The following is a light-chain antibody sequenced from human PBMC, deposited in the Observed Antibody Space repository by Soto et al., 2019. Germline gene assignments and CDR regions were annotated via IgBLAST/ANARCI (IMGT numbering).Light chain of an antibody. Sequence: EIVLTQSPGTPSLSPGERATLSCRASQSVSSSYLAWFQQKPGQAPRVLIYGASSRATGIPDRFSGSGSGTDFTLTISRLEPEDFAVYHCQHYKTFGQGTKVDIK. V-gene: IGKV3-20*01. CDR3: QHYKT. CDR1: QSVSSSY. CDR2: GAS. J-gene: IGKJ1*01.